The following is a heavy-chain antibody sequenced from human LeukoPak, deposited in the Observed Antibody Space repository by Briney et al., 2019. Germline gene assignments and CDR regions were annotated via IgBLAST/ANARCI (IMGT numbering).Heavy chain of an antibody. CDR1: GFTFNSYW. V-gene: IGHV3-7*01. CDR3: ARGLTNDDFFFDS. Sequence: GGSLRLSCAASGFTFNSYWMNWVRQVPGKGLQWVADMNQDGTKKYYVDSVKGRFTISRDNAQNSLYLQMDSLRAEDTAVYYCARGLTNDDFFFDSWGQGSLVAVSS. J-gene: IGHJ4*02. D-gene: IGHD4-17*01. CDR2: MNQDGTKK.